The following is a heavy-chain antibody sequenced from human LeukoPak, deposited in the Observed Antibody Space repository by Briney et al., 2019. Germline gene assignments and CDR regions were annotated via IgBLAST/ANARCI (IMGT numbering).Heavy chain of an antibody. CDR3: ARDYCSGGSCYSH. CDR1: GFTVSSNY. J-gene: IGHJ4*02. Sequence: QPGVSLRLSCAASGFTVSSNYMSWVRQAPGKGLEWVSVIYSGGSTYYADSVKGRFTISRDNSKNTLYLQMNSLRAEDTAVYYCARDYCSGGSCYSHWGQGTLVTVSS. D-gene: IGHD2-15*01. V-gene: IGHV3-53*01. CDR2: IYSGGST.